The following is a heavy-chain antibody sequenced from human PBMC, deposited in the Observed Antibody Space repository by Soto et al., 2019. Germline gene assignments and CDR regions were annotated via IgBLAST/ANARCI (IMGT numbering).Heavy chain of an antibody. CDR3: VRDLIIVVTPADDFDY. CDR1: GFTFSNNW. Sequence: EVQLVESGGGLVQPGGSLRLSCAPSGFTFSNNWMHWVRQSPWKGLEWVSRINEDGSVISYADSVKGRFTISRDNGKNTLYLQMNSLRVEDTAMYYCVRDLIIVVTPADDFDYWGQGTLVTVSS. D-gene: IGHD1-26*01. CDR2: INEDGSVI. V-gene: IGHV3-74*01. J-gene: IGHJ4*02.